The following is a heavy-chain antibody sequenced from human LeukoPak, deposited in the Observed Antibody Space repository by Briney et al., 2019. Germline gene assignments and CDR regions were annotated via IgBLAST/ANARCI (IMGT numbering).Heavy chain of an antibody. V-gene: IGHV3-20*04. J-gene: IGHJ6*02. CDR3: AREGKPSSYYYGMDV. CDR1: GFTFDDYG. CDR2: INWNGGST. Sequence: PGGSLRLSCAASGFTFDDYGMSWVRQAPGKGLEWVSGINWNGGSTGYADSVKGRFTISRDNSKNTLYLQMNSLRAEDTAVYYCAREGKPSSYYYGMDVWGQGTTVTVSS.